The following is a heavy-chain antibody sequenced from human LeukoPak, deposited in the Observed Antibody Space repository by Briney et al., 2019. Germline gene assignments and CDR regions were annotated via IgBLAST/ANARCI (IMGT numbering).Heavy chain of an antibody. Sequence: GGSLRLSCAASGFTFSSYAMHWVRQAPGKGLEWVAVISYDGSNKYYADSVKGRFTISRDNSKNTLYLQMNSLRAEDTAVYYCAGGARRQQPFDYWAREPWSPSPQ. V-gene: IGHV3-30*07. J-gene: IGHJ4*02. CDR1: GFTFSSYA. D-gene: IGHD6-13*01. CDR3: AGGARRQQPFDY. CDR2: ISYDGSNK.